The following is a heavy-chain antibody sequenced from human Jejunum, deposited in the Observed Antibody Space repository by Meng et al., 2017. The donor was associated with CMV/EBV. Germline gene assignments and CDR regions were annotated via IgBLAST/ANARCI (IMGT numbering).Heavy chain of an antibody. V-gene: IGHV1-2*02. CDR1: EYTFTDYY. CDR3: AKDAGSFLDYYFDY. D-gene: IGHD1-26*01. CDR2: INPQTGDT. Sequence: EYTFTDYYMQWVRQAPGQGLEWMGWINPQTGDTNYAPKFQGRVAMTRDMSINTVYMEVTRLRSDYTAVYYCAKDAGSFLDYYFDYWGQGTRVTVSS. J-gene: IGHJ4*02.